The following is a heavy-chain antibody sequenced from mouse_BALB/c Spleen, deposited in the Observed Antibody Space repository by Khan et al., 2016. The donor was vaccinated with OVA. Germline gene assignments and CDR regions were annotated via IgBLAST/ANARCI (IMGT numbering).Heavy chain of an antibody. V-gene: IGHV5-17*02. Sequence: EVELVESGGGLVQPGGSRKLSCVASGFTFSSFGMHWVRQAPEKGLEWVAYISGDSYTIYYTDTVKGRFTISRDNPKNTLFLQMTSLGSEDMAMYYCARSYFYGYYFDQWGQGTTLTVSS. J-gene: IGHJ2*01. CDR2: ISGDSYTI. CDR3: ARSYFYGYYFDQ. D-gene: IGHD1-1*01. CDR1: GFTFSSFG.